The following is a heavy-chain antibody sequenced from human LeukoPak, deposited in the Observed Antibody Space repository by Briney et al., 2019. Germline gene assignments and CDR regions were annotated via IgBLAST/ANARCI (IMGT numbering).Heavy chain of an antibody. CDR3: AKILSGTYSFDL. CDR2: ISGNGVTI. CDR1: GSTFSTYP. V-gene: IGHV3-23*01. D-gene: IGHD1-26*01. Sequence: GESLRLSCTASGSTFSTYPMTWVRQAPGQGLEWVSAISGNGVTIYYADSVKGRFTISRDNSKNTLYLQMYSLRAEDTDVYYCAKILSGTYSFDLWGQGTLVTVSS. J-gene: IGHJ4*02.